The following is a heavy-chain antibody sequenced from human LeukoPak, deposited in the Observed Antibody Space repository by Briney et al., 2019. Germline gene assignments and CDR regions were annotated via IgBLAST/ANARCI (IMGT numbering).Heavy chain of an antibody. Sequence: SETLSLTCTVSGGSISSSSYYWGWIRQPPGKGLEWIGSIYHSGSTNYNPSLKSRVTISVDTSKNQFSLKLSSVTAADTAVYYCARGNYDSSYYYYGMDVWGQGTTVTVSS. CDR3: ARGNYDSSYYYYGMDV. CDR2: IYHSGST. D-gene: IGHD3-22*01. J-gene: IGHJ6*02. CDR1: GGSISSSSYY. V-gene: IGHV4-39*07.